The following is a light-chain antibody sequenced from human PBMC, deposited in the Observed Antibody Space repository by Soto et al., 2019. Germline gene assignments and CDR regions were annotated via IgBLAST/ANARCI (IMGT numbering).Light chain of an antibody. CDR3: QQYNNWPLT. V-gene: IGKV1-5*01. CDR1: QSISSR. Sequence: DIQMTQSPSTLSASVVDILTITCRASQSISSRLAWYQQKPGKAPKLLIYDASSLESGVPSRFSGSGSGRDFSLTITSLQSEDFAVYYCQQYNNWPLTFGGGTKRDIK. CDR2: DAS. J-gene: IGKJ4*01.